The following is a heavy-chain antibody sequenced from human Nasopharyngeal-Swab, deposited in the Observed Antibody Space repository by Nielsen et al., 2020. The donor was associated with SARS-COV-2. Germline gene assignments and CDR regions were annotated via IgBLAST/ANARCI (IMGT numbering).Heavy chain of an antibody. CDR1: GGSMSSFAFDSY. Sequence: SETLSLTCTVSGGSMSSFAFDSYWAWLRQPPGMGLEWIGSMYHSGATYTTPSLKSRVTLSVDTSTNKFSLNLSSVTAADTAVYYCARWSSSSIKFDYWGQGTLVSVSS. D-gene: IGHD3-3*01. J-gene: IGHJ4*02. V-gene: IGHV4-39*01. CDR3: ARWSSSSIKFDY. CDR2: MYHSGAT.